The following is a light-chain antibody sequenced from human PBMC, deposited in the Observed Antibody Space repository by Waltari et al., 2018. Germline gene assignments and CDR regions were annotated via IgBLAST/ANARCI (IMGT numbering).Light chain of an antibody. CDR1: SSNIGTNT. V-gene: IGLV1-44*01. CDR3: AAWDDSLNGWV. CDR2: GNY. Sequence: QAVLTQPPSASGTPGQRVTISCSGSSSNIGTNTVNWYQQLPGTAPKLLIYGNYQRPSGVPGRCAGSKSGTAASLAISGVQSEVEADYYCAAWDDSLNGWVFGGGTKLTVL. J-gene: IGLJ3*02.